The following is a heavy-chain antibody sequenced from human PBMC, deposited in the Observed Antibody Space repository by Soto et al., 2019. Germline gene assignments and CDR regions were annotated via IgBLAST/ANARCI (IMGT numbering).Heavy chain of an antibody. V-gene: IGHV1-18*01. CDR2: ISTFNGNT. J-gene: IGHJ4*02. CDR3: ARGGENFDY. D-gene: IGHD3-10*01. Sequence: ASVKVSCKASGYTFITYGLSWVRQAPGQGLEWMGWISTFNGNTNYAQKFQGRVTMTTDTSTSTAYMELRSLGSDDTAVHYCARGGENFDYWGQGDLVTVSS. CDR1: GYTFITYG.